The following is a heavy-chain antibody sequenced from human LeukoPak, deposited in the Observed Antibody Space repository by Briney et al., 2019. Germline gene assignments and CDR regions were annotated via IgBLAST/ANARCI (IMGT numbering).Heavy chain of an antibody. V-gene: IGHV3-48*03. D-gene: IGHD6-13*01. CDR2: ISTSGSTI. CDR3: ARDATTATGWVYMDV. Sequence: PGGSLRLSCAASGLTFSSYEMNWVRQAPGKGLEWVSHISTSGSTIYYANSVKGRFTISRDNAKNSLYLQMNSLRAEDTALYYCARDATTATGWVYMDVWGKGTTVTISS. CDR1: GLTFSSYE. J-gene: IGHJ6*03.